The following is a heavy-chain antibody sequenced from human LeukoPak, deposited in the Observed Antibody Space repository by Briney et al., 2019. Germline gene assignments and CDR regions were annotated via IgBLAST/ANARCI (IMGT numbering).Heavy chain of an antibody. D-gene: IGHD3-22*01. CDR3: AAEYYYDSSGYYLGAFDI. CDR1: SGSISSYY. CDR2: IYYSGST. V-gene: IGHV4-59*01. Sequence: SETLSLTCTVSSGSISSYYWSWIRQPPGKGLEWIGYIYYSGSTNYNPSLKSRVTISVDTSKNQFSLKLSSVTAADTAVYYCAAEYYYDSSGYYLGAFDIWGQGTMVTVSS. J-gene: IGHJ3*02.